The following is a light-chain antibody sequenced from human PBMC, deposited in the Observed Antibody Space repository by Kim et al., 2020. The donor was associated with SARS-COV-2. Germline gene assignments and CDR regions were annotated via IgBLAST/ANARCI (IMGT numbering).Light chain of an antibody. J-gene: IGLJ2*01. CDR2: HDN. CDR3: QVWDSSSI. CDR1: NLGRKS. V-gene: IGLV3-21*02. Sequence: VSVAPGETARMTGGGDNLGRKSVHWYQQKPGRAPVLVVHHDNDRPSEIPERFSGSNSGNTATLTITRVEAGDEADYYCQVWDSSSIFGGGTQLTVL.